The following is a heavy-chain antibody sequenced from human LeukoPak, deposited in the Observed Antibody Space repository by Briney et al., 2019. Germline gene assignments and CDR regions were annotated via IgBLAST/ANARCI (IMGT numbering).Heavy chain of an antibody. CDR3: ARDPYSGSYGNYYYYFMDV. V-gene: IGHV3-21*01. D-gene: IGHD1-26*01. J-gene: IGHJ6*03. CDR1: GFTFSSYN. Sequence: GGSLRLSCAASGFTFSSYNMNWVRQAPGKGLEWVSSITSGSSYIYYADSVKGRFTISRDNAKNSLYLQMNSLRAEDTAVYYCARDPYSGSYGNYYYYFMDVWGKGTTVTVSS. CDR2: ITSGSSYI.